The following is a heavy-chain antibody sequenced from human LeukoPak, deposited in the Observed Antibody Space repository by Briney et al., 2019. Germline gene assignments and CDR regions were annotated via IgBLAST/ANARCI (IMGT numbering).Heavy chain of an antibody. CDR2: IYPGGSDT. Sequence: GESLKISCKSSGYSFTSYWIGWVRQMPGKGLEWMGIIYPGGSDTRYSPSFQGQVTISADRSISTAYLQWSSLKASDTAMYYCASGDSSGYYPEPFDYWGQGTLVTVSS. V-gene: IGHV5-51*01. D-gene: IGHD3-22*01. J-gene: IGHJ4*02. CDR3: ASGDSSGYYPEPFDY. CDR1: GYSFTSYW.